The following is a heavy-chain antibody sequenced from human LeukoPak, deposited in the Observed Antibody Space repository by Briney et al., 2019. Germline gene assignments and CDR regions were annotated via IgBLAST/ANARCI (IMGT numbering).Heavy chain of an antibody. D-gene: IGHD1-26*01. V-gene: IGHV3-30*02. CDR2: IRYDGSDK. CDR3: AKVLGVPYYFDY. CDR1: GFTFSSYG. Sequence: GGSLRLSCAASGFTFSSYGMHWVRQAPGKGLEWVASIRYDGSDKYYADSVKGRFTISRDNSKNTLYLQMNSLRAEDTAVYYCAKVLGVPYYFDYWGQGTLVTVSS. J-gene: IGHJ4*02.